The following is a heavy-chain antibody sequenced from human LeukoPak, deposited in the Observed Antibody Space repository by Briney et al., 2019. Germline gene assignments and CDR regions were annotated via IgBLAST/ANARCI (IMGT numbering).Heavy chain of an antibody. J-gene: IGHJ4*02. CDR3: AKGSAADIVVVPAYDY. CDR1: GFTFSSYA. V-gene: IGHV3-23*01. D-gene: IGHD2-2*01. Sequence: AGSLRLSCAASGFTFSSYAMSWVRQAPGKGLEWVSAISGSGGSTYYADSVKGRFTISRDNSKNTLYLQMNSLRAEDTAVYYCAKGSAADIVVVPAYDYWGQGTLVTVSS. CDR2: ISGSGGST.